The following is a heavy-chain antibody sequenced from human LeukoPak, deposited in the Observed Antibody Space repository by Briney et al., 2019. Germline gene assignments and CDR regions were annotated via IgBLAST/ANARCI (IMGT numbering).Heavy chain of an antibody. J-gene: IGHJ4*02. CDR1: GFTFSSHW. D-gene: IGHD1-26*01. CDR3: SRGAGSYSDY. Sequence: PGESLRLSCVASGFTFSSHWMHWVRQVPGKGLVWVSRILGDGTYTSYADSVKGRFTTSRDNAKNTLYLQMISLRAEDTAVYYCSRGAGSYSDYWGQGTLVTVSS. V-gene: IGHV3-74*01. CDR2: ILGDGTYT.